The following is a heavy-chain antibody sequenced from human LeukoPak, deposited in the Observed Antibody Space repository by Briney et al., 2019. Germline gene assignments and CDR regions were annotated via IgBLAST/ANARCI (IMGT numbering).Heavy chain of an antibody. CDR2: IKKTGSET. Sequence: GGSLRLSCAASGFTFNHFWMSWIRQAPGKGLEWVAYIKKTGSETYYVDSVKGRFTITRDNTRNSLFLQMYSLRAEDTAVYFCAREDGYCSGGNCYPYFDSWGQGTLVTVSS. CDR1: GFTFNHFW. D-gene: IGHD2-15*01. J-gene: IGHJ4*02. CDR3: AREDGYCSGGNCYPYFDS. V-gene: IGHV3-7*01.